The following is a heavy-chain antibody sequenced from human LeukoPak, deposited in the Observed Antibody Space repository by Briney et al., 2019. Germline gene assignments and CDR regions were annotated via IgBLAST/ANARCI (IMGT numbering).Heavy chain of an antibody. D-gene: IGHD6-13*01. Sequence: PSETLSLTCTVSGGSISRYYWSWIRQPPGKGLEWIGYIYYGGTTNYNPSLKSRVTISVDTSKNQFSLKLSSVTAAATAVYYCARGVYIAAAQYAYWGQGTLVTVSS. CDR3: ARGVYIAAAQYAY. J-gene: IGHJ4*02. CDR1: GGSISRYY. CDR2: IYYGGTT. V-gene: IGHV4-59*01.